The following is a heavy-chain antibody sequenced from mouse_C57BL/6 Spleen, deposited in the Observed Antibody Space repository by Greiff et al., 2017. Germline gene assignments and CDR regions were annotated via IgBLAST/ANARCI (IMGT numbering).Heavy chain of an antibody. V-gene: IGHV1-63*01. Sequence: QVQLQQSGAELVRPGTSVKMSCKASGYTFTNYWIGWAKQRPGHGLEWIGDIYPGGGYTNYNEKFKGKATLTADKSSSTAYMQFRSLTADDSAIYYCARGDDYAYAMDYWGQGTSVTVSS. D-gene: IGHD2-4*01. CDR3: ARGDDYAYAMDY. CDR2: IYPGGGYT. CDR1: GYTFTNYW. J-gene: IGHJ4*01.